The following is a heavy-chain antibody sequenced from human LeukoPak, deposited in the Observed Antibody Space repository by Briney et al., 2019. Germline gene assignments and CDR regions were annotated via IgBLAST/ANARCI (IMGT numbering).Heavy chain of an antibody. CDR1: GFTFGDYA. CDR2: IRSKAYGGTT. V-gene: IGHV3-49*04. CDR3: TVDYGIVY. D-gene: IGHD4/OR15-4a*01. Sequence: GGSLRLSCTASGFTFGDYAMSWVRQAPGEGLEWVGFIRSKAYGGTTEYAASVKGRFTISRDDSKSIAYLQMNSLKTEDTAVYYCTVDYGIVYWGQGTLVTVSS. J-gene: IGHJ4*02.